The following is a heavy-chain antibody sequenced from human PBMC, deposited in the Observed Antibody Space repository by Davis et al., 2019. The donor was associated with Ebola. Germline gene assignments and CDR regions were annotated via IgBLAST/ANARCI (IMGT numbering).Heavy chain of an antibody. CDR1: GASISSGDFH. CDR3: ARGGGTGVPTYDF. Sequence: MPSETLSLTCTVSGASISSGDFHWSWIRQSPGKGLEWIGEIFHNGHNNYNPSLKSRVSMSIDKSSAQFSLNLISVTAADTAVYFCARGGGTGVPTYDFWGRGTLVTVSS. J-gene: IGHJ4*02. V-gene: IGHV4-30-2*06. CDR2: IFHNGHN. D-gene: IGHD2-8*02.